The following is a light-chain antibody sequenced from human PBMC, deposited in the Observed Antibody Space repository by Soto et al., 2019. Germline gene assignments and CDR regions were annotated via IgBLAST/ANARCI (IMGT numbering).Light chain of an antibody. CDR3: SSYAGSNHFV. V-gene: IGLV2-8*01. CDR1: SSDVGDYNY. Sequence: QSALTQPPSASGSPGQSVTISCTGTSSDVGDYNYVSWYQQHPGKAPKLMIYEVSKRPSGVPARFSGSKSGNTVSLTVSGLQAEAEADYYCSSYAGSNHFVFGGGTKLTVL. J-gene: IGLJ2*01. CDR2: EVS.